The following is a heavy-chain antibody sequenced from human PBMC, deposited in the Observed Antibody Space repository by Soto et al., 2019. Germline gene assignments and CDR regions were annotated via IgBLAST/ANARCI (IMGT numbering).Heavy chain of an antibody. D-gene: IGHD3-10*01. J-gene: IGHJ6*02. CDR2: IYWDDDE. CDR3: ARVYASGSNSKKRGMDV. V-gene: IGHV2-5*02. Sequence: SGPTLVNPTQTLTLTCTFSAFSLSTSGVGVAWIRKPPGKALECLALIYWDDDERYNPSLKSRLTITKNTSKNQLVLTMTNMDPVETGTYYCARVYASGSNSKKRGMDVWGQGTTVTVSS. CDR1: AFSLSTSGVG.